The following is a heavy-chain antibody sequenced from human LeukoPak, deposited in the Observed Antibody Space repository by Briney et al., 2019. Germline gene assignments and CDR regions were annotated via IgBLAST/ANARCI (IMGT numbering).Heavy chain of an antibody. CDR3: TYSIFVTYYFDY. V-gene: IGHV3-30*03. CDR1: GFTFSSYG. CDR2: ISYDGSNK. D-gene: IGHD4-11*01. Sequence: GGSLRLSCAASGFTFSSYGMHWVRQAPGKGLEWVAVISYDGSNKYYADSVKGRFTISRDNAKNSLYLQMNSLRAEDTAVYYCTYSIFVTYYFDYWGQGTLVTVSS. J-gene: IGHJ4*02.